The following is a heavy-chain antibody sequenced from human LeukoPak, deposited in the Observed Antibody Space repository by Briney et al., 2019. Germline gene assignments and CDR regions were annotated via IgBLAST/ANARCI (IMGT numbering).Heavy chain of an antibody. CDR1: GGSISSYY. Sequence: SETLSLTCTVSGGSISSYYWSWIRQPPGKGLEWIGYIYYSGSTNYNPSLKSRVTISVDTSKNQFSLTPSSVTAADTAVYYCARRGYSYSFDYWGQGTLVTVSS. CDR3: ARRGYSYSFDY. CDR2: IYYSGST. V-gene: IGHV4-59*08. D-gene: IGHD5-18*01. J-gene: IGHJ4*02.